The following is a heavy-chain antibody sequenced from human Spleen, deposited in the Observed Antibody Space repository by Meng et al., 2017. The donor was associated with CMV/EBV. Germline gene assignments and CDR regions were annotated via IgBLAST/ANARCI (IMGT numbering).Heavy chain of an antibody. Sequence: GESLKISCAASGFTFSSYWMSWVRQAPGKGLEWVANIKQDGSEKYYVDSVKGRFTISRDNAKNSLYLQMNSLRAEDTAVYYCARDARLQVERPYYGVDVWGQGTTVTVSS. CDR1: GFTFSSYW. CDR3: ARDARLQVERPYYGVDV. D-gene: IGHD1-1*01. J-gene: IGHJ6*02. CDR2: IKQDGSEK. V-gene: IGHV3-7*01.